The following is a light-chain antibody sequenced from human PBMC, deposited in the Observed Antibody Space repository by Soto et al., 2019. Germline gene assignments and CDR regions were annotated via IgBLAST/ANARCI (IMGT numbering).Light chain of an antibody. CDR1: SSNIGSSY. CDR3: AGWDASLSGHVV. V-gene: IGLV1-47*01. J-gene: IGLJ2*01. Sequence: QSVLTQPPSASGTPGQRVTISCSGSSSNIGSSYVDWYQQLPGTAPKLVIFRNNQRPSGVPDRFSGSKSGTSASLAISGLRSEDEADYYCAGWDASLSGHVVFGGGTKLTVL. CDR2: RNN.